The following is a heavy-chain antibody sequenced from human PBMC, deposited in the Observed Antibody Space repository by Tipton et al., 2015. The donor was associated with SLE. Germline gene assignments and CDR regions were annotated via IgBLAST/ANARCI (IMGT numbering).Heavy chain of an antibody. D-gene: IGHD4-17*01. CDR2: IFYTGST. CDR3: ARDEDGDYVFDY. Sequence: TLSLTCTVSGGPISSYYWRWIRQPPGKGQEWIGYIFYTGSTSYNPSLKSRVTISVDTSKNQFSLKLSSVTAADTAVYYCARDEDGDYVFDYWGQGTLVTVSS. J-gene: IGHJ4*02. V-gene: IGHV4-59*12. CDR1: GGPISSYY.